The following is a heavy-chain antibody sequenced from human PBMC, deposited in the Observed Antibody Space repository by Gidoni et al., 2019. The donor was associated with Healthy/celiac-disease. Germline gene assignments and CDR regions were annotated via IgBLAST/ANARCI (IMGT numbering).Heavy chain of an antibody. Sequence: EVQLLESGGGLVQPGGSMRLSCAASGFTFSSYAMSWVRQAPGKGLEWVSAISGSGGSTYYAASVKGRFTISTDNSKNTLYLQMNSLRAEDTAVYYCALSDTAMDAFYYLGQGTLVTVSS. CDR1: GFTFSSYA. CDR2: ISGSGGST. J-gene: IGHJ4*02. CDR3: ALSDTAMDAFYY. D-gene: IGHD5-18*01. V-gene: IGHV3-23*01.